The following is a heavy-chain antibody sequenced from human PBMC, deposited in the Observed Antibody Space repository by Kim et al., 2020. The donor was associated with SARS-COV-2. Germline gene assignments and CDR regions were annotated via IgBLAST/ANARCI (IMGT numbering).Heavy chain of an antibody. D-gene: IGHD3-10*01. J-gene: IGHJ6*02. CDR2: IYHSGTT. CDR3: ASGVGSSYYFFGLDA. CDR1: GKSIVSSNW. V-gene: IGHV4-4*02. Sequence: SETLSLTCAVSGKSIVSSNWWTWVRQAPGKGLEWIGEIYHSGTTNYNPSLKSRVTISVDESKSQFSLRLNSVTAADTAVYYCASGVGSSYYFFGLDAWGPGTTVIVSS.